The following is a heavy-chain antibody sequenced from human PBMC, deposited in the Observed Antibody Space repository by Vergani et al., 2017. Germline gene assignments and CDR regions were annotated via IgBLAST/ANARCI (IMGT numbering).Heavy chain of an antibody. Sequence: QVKLQESGPGLLKPSQTLSLTCTVSGESIRSGSHYWSWIRQPAGKGPEWIGHIHTVGSTDLNPSFKSRVSISVDTSKRQFSLKLNSVTVADTAVYYCARSRPYCTSGSCPAIWGQGTLVTVSS. CDR3: ARSRPYCTSGSCPAI. J-gene: IGHJ4*02. D-gene: IGHD2-15*01. CDR1: GESIRSGSHY. CDR2: IHTVGST. V-gene: IGHV4-61*02.